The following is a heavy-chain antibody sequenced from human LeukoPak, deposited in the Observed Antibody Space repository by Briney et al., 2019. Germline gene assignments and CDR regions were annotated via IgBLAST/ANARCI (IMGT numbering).Heavy chain of an antibody. J-gene: IGHJ4*02. D-gene: IGHD6-13*01. Sequence: GGSLRLSCAASGFTFSSYGMHWVRQAPGKGLEWVAFIRYDGSNKYYADSVKGRFTISRDNSKNTLYLQMNSLRAEDTAVYYCAKDPKQQLVPYLDYWGQGTLVTVSS. CDR2: IRYDGSNK. CDR3: AKDPKQQLVPYLDY. CDR1: GFTFSSYG. V-gene: IGHV3-30*02.